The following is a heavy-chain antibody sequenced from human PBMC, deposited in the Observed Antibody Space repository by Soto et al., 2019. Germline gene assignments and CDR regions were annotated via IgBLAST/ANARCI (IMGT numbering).Heavy chain of an antibody. D-gene: IGHD2-8*01. Sequence: EVQLLQSGGGLVQPGGSLRLSCEASGFSFTFYAMSWVRQAPGKGLEWVSAISGNGATTFYADSMKGRFTISRDNSRDTRYLQMNRLRAEDTAVYFCAREQCSPLDRYCADGGVDWVDPWGRGTRVTVSS. CDR3: AREQCSPLDRYCADGGVDWVDP. V-gene: IGHV3-23*01. J-gene: IGHJ5*02. CDR1: GFSFTFYA. CDR2: ISGNGATT.